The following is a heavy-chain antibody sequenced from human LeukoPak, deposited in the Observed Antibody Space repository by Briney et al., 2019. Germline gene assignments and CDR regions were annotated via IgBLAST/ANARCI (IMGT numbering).Heavy chain of an antibody. CDR3: ARDSVEWYIFDY. CDR2: TNRDGSST. D-gene: IGHD3-3*01. Sequence: GGSLRLSCAASGFTFSSYWMHWVRQAPGKGPVWVARTNRDGSSTAYADSVKGRFTISKDNAKNTLYLLMNSLRAEDTAVCYCARDSVEWYIFDYWGRGTLVTVSS. CDR1: GFTFSSYW. J-gene: IGHJ4*02. V-gene: IGHV3-74*01.